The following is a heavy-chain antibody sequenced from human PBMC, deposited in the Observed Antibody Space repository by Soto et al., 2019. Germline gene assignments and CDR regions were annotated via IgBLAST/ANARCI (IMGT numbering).Heavy chain of an antibody. CDR2: TRNKANSYST. J-gene: IGHJ5*02. V-gene: IGHV3-72*01. CDR1: GFIFGDHY. Sequence: EVQLVESGGGVVQPGGSLRLSCAASGFIFGDHYMDWVRLAPGKGLEWVGLTRNKANSYSTEYAASVKGRFTISRDDSTNSLYLQMNSLKTEDTAVYYCTRSGGIDMIRGAYDTWGQGALVTVSS. D-gene: IGHD3-10*01. CDR3: TRSGGIDMIRGAYDT.